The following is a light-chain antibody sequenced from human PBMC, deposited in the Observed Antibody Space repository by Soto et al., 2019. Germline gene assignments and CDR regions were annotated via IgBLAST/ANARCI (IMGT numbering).Light chain of an antibody. V-gene: IGKV3-15*01. J-gene: IGKJ2*01. CDR3: QQYNNWPYT. CDR2: GAS. Sequence: EIMMTQSPATLSVSPGERATLSCWSSQSISSNLAWYQHKRGQAPRLLFYGASTRTTGVPARFSGSGSGTGVTLTISSLQSEDFAIYYGQQYNNWPYTFGQGTKLEIK. CDR1: QSISSN.